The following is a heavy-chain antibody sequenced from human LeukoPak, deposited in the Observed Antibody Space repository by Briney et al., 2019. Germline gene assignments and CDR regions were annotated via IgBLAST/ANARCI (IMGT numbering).Heavy chain of an antibody. CDR1: GGTFSSYA. V-gene: IGHV1-69*13. CDR2: IIPIFGTA. J-gene: IGHJ3*01. D-gene: IGHD3-3*01. Sequence: SVKVSCKASGGTFSSYAISWLRQAPGQGLEWMGGIIPIFGTANYAQKFQGRVTITADESTSTAYMELSSLRSEDTAVYYCARGPRSLWSGYYWVLWGRGTMVTVSS. CDR3: ARGPRSLWSGYYWVL.